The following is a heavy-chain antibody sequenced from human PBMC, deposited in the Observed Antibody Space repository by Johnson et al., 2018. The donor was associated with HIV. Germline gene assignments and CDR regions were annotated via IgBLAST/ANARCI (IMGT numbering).Heavy chain of an antibody. CDR2: ISYDGSNK. Sequence: QVQLVESGGGVVQPGRSLRLSCAASGFTFSSYGMHWVRQAPGKGLEWVAVISYDGSNKYYADSVKGRFTISRDNSKNTLYLQMNSLRPEDTAVYYCARDIMADTALDPGFAFDIWGQGTMVTVSS. D-gene: IGHD3-16*01. CDR3: ARDIMADTALDPGFAFDI. V-gene: IGHV3-30*03. J-gene: IGHJ3*02. CDR1: GFTFSSYG.